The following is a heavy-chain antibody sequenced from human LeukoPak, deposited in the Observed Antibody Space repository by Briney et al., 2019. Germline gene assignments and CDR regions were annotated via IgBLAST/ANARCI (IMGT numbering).Heavy chain of an antibody. D-gene: IGHD3-10*01. CDR3: VRDSGRGSGSLFDH. CDR2: IWYDGSNK. V-gene: IGHV3-33*01. J-gene: IGHJ4*02. Sequence: GRSLRLSCAASGFTFSTYAIHWVRQAPGKGLEWVAVIWYDGSNKFYIDSVKGRFTISRDNSKNTVYLQMDSLRAEDTAIYYYVRDSGRGSGSLFDHWGQGTLVTVSS. CDR1: GFTFSTYA.